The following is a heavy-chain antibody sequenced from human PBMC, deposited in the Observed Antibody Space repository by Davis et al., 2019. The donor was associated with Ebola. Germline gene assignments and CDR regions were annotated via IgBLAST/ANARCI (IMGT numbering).Heavy chain of an antibody. CDR3: ASRTYYYGSGSYYLAPFDP. J-gene: IGHJ5*02. Sequence: SETLSLTCTVSGGSISSYYWSWIRQPPGKGLEWIGYIYYSGSTNYNPSLKSRVTISVDTSKNQFSLKLSSVTAADTAVYYCASRTYYYGSGSYYLAPFDPWGQGTLVTVSS. CDR2: IYYSGST. D-gene: IGHD3-10*01. CDR1: GGSISSYY. V-gene: IGHV4-59*08.